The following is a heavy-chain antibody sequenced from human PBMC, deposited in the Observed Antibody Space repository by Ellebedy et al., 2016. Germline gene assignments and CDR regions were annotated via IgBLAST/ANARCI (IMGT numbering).Heavy chain of an antibody. J-gene: IGHJ4*02. V-gene: IGHV1-18*01. Sequence: ASVKVSCKASGYTFTSYGISWVRQAPGQGLEWMGWISTYDGNTNYAQNLQGRVTMTTDTSTGTVYMELRSLITDDTAVYYCARDSGRASHFRTCGDYWGQGTLVTVSS. CDR1: GYTFTSYG. D-gene: IGHD1-14*01. CDR3: ARDSGRASHFRTCGDY. CDR2: ISTYDGNT.